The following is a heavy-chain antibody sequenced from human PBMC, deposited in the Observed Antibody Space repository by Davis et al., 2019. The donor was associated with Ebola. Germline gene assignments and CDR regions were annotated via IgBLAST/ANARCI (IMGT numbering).Heavy chain of an antibody. J-gene: IGHJ4*02. CDR2: IDPSDSYT. CDR1: GYSFTSYW. CDR3: ATQPMTTLSTTEKFDY. V-gene: IGHV5-10-1*01. Sequence: GESLKIPCKGSGYSFTSYWIIWVRQTPGQGLEWMGRIDPSDSYTNYRPSFQCHVTISADKSISTAYLQWSSLKASDTAMYYCATQPMTTLSTTEKFDYWGQGALVTVSS. D-gene: IGHD4-17*01.